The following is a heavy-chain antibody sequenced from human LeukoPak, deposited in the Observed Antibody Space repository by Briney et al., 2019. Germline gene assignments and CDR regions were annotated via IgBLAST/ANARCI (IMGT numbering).Heavy chain of an antibody. CDR2: IRRDGDVI. CDR3: AKDFIRILALIPWDY. V-gene: IGHV3-30*02. CDR1: GFTFSDFG. J-gene: IGHJ4*02. Sequence: GGSLRLSCEASGFTFSDFGMHWVRQAPGKGLEWVAFIRRDGDVIYYADSVKGRFTTSRDNSRNMVYLQLNSLRPEDTAIYYCAKDFIRILALIPWDYWGQGTLVTVSS. D-gene: IGHD2-21*01.